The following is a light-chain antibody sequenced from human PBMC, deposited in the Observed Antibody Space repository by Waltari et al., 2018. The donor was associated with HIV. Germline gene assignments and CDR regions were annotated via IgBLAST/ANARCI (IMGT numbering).Light chain of an antibody. CDR1: NSHLEYNT. V-gene: IGLV1-44*01. CDR2: SNS. J-gene: IGLJ3*02. Sequence: QYVLAPPPSASGTPGQRVAISCSGSNSHLEYNTITWYQQFPGAAPRLLIYSNSQRPSGVPDRFSASKSGTSASLAITGLQTEDEAHYYCATWDDNLRGLLFGGGTKVTVL. CDR3: ATWDDNLRGLL.